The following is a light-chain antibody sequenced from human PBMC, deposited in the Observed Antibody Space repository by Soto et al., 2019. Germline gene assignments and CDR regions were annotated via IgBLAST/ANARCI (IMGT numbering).Light chain of an antibody. CDR3: QQRSNWRVT. Sequence: ETVLTHCPVTLSLSPGERATLSFRASQSVTSNYFAWYQHKPGHAPRLLVFGASIRAAGIPARFSGSGSGTDFTLTISSLEPEDIAVYYCQQRSNWRVTFGGGTKVDIK. V-gene: IGKV3D-20*02. CDR2: GAS. J-gene: IGKJ4*01. CDR1: QSVTSNY.